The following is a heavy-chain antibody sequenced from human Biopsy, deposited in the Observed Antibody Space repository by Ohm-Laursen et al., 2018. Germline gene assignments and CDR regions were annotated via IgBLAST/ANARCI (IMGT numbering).Heavy chain of an antibody. CDR2: VSYTGST. CDR1: GASISSYY. CDR3: ARDRGFYSDRTVPGYFDL. D-gene: IGHD3-22*01. Sequence: SDTLSLTCTVSGASISSYYWSWIRQPPGKGLEWIGYVSYTGSTDYNPSLQSRVTISVDTSKNHFSLRLRSVTPADTAMYYCARDRGFYSDRTVPGYFDLWGRGTLVTVSS. V-gene: IGHV4-59*01. J-gene: IGHJ2*01.